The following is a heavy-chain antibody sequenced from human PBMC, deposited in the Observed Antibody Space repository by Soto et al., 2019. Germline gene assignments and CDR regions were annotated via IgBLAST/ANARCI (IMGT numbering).Heavy chain of an antibody. V-gene: IGHV6-1*01. J-gene: IGHJ5*01. CDR1: GDSVSSKSAA. CDR3: TRALSGSYDS. Sequence: SQTLSLTCANSGDSVSSKSAAWNWIRQSPSRGLEWLGRTHYRSKWSTDYAVSVKSRITINPDTSKNQFSLQLNSVTPEDTAVYYCTRALSGSYDSWGQGTLVPVSS. CDR2: THYRSKWST. D-gene: IGHD1-26*01.